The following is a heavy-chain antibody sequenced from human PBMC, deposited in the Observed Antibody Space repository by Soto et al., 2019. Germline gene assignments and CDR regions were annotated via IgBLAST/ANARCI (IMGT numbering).Heavy chain of an antibody. J-gene: IGHJ6*04. V-gene: IGHV3-74*01. D-gene: IGHD3-10*01. CDR3: AREMYYYGSGSYYGRTPPGLDV. Sequence: GGSLRLSCAASGFTFSSYWMHWVRQAPGKGLVWVSRINSDGSSTSYADSVKGRFTISRDNAKNTLYLQMNSLRAEDTAVYYCAREMYYYGSGSYYGRTPPGLDVWGKGTTVTVSS. CDR2: INSDGSST. CDR1: GFTFSSYW.